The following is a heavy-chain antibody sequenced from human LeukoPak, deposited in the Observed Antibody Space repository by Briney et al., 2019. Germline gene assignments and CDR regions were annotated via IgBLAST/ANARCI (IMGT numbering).Heavy chain of an antibody. J-gene: IGHJ6*02. CDR1: GGFLSSYY. CDR2: VNYSGST. CDR3: ARRRYSYGFNNGMDV. V-gene: IGHV4-59*08. D-gene: IGHD5-18*01. Sequence: PSETLSLTCAASGGFLSSYYWSWIRQPPGKGLEWIGNVNYSGSTNYNPSHKSRVTISVDTSKNQLSLRLSSVTAADTAVYYGARRRYSYGFNNGMDVWGQGTTVTVSS.